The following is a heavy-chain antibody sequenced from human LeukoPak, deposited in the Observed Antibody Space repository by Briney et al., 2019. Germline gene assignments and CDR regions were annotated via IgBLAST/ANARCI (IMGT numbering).Heavy chain of an antibody. CDR3: ARETASTYYYDLYYFDY. CDR2: IKQDGSEK. V-gene: IGHV3-7*01. CDR1: GFTFSSYW. Sequence: GGSLRLSCAASGFTFSSYWMSWVRQAPGKGLEWAANIKQDGSEKYYVDSVKGRFTISRDNAKNSLYLQMNSLRAEDTAVYYCARETASTYYYDLYYFDYWGQGTLVTVSS. J-gene: IGHJ4*02. D-gene: IGHD3-22*01.